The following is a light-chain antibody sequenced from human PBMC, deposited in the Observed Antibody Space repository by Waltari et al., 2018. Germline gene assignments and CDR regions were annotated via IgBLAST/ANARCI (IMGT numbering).Light chain of an antibody. V-gene: IGLV3-10*01. CDR3: YSADGSGDLGV. Sequence: YELTQPPSVSVSPGQTARITCSGAALPKKYAFWYQQKSGRAPVLVIYDDDKRPSGIPERFSGSSSGSMATLTITGAQVGDEADYYCYSADGSGDLGVFGGGTKVTVL. CDR1: ALPKKY. J-gene: IGLJ3*02. CDR2: DDD.